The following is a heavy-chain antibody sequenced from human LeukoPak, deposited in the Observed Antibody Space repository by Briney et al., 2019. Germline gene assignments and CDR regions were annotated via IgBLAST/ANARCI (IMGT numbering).Heavy chain of an antibody. D-gene: IGHD2/OR15-2a*01. CDR1: GYTFTSYG. CDR3: ARDTPTLNIANDAFDI. J-gene: IGHJ3*02. Sequence: GASVKVSCKASGYTFTSYGISWVRQAPGQGLEWMGWISAYNGNTNYAQRLQGRVTMTTDTSTSTAYMELRSLRSDDTAVYYCARDTPTLNIANDAFDIWGQGTMVTVSS. V-gene: IGHV1-18*01. CDR2: ISAYNGNT.